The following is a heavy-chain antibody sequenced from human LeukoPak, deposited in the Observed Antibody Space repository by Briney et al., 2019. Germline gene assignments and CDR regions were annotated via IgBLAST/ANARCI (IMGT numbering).Heavy chain of an antibody. Sequence: ASVKVSCKASGYTFTGYYMHWVQQAPGQGLEWMGWINPNSGGTNYAQKFQGRVTMTRDTSISTAYMELSRLRSDDTAVYYCAREKKGYCSSTSCSYPHYWGQGTLVTVSS. D-gene: IGHD2-2*01. V-gene: IGHV1-2*02. CDR1: GYTFTGYY. CDR3: AREKKGYCSSTSCSYPHY. CDR2: INPNSGGT. J-gene: IGHJ4*02.